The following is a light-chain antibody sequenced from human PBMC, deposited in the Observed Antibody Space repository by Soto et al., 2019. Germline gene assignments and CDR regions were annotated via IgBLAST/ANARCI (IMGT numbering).Light chain of an antibody. Sequence: QSVLPQPASVSGSPGQSITISCTGTSSDVGRYNYVSWYQQHPGKAPKLMIYEVSNRPSGVSDRFSGSKSGNTASLTISGLQAEDEADYYCSSYTSSTTYVFGTGTKVTV. V-gene: IGLV2-14*01. CDR1: SSDVGRYNY. CDR2: EVS. CDR3: SSYTSSTTYV. J-gene: IGLJ1*01.